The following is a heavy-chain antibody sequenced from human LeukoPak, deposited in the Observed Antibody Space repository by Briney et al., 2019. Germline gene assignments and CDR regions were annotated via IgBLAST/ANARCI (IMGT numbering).Heavy chain of an antibody. J-gene: IGHJ4*02. Sequence: GGSLRLSCAASGFTLTTHAMNWARQAPGKGLEWVSGIDSSGRGIYYADSVKGRFTISRDNSKNTLYLQMNSLRAEVTAVYFCARDQGNMGKFYFDYWGQGTLVTVSS. CDR3: ARDQGNMGKFYFDY. CDR1: GFTLTTHA. CDR2: IDSSGRGI. V-gene: IGHV3-23*01. D-gene: IGHD3-16*01.